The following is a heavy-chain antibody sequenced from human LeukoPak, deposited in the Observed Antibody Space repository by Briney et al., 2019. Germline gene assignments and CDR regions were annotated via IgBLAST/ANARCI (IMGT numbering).Heavy chain of an antibody. CDR1: GYTFTSYA. CDR2: INAGNGNT. Sequence: ASVKVSCKASGYTFTSYAMHWVRQAPGQRLEWMGWINAGNGNTKYSQKFQGRVTITRDTSASTAYMELSSLRSDDTAVYYCARYQADLSNWFDPWGQGTLVTVSS. CDR3: ARYQADLSNWFDP. V-gene: IGHV1-3*01. J-gene: IGHJ5*02. D-gene: IGHD3-3*01.